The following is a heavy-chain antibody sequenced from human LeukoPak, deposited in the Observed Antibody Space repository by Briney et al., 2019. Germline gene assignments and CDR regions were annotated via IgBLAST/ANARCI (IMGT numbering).Heavy chain of an antibody. D-gene: IGHD6-13*01. V-gene: IGHV5-51*01. CDR3: ARSYTGIAAAGTVSRFDP. J-gene: IGHJ5*02. CDR2: IYPGDSDT. CDR1: GYSFTSYW. Sequence: GESLKISCKGSGYSFTSYWIGWVRQMPGKGLEWMGIIYPGDSDTRYSPSFQGQVTISADESISTAYLQWSSLKASDTAMYYCARSYTGIAAAGTVSRFDPWGQGTLVTVSS.